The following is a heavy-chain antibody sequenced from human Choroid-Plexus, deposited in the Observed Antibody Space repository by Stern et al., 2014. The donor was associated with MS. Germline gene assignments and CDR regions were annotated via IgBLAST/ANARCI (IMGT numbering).Heavy chain of an antibody. J-gene: IGHJ5*02. D-gene: IGHD6-19*01. Sequence: EVQLVESGGALVQPGGSLRLSCAASGVPFSTSWMSWVRQAPGKGLEWVANINQDGNEKYYVDSMRGRFTVSRDNAKNSLYLQMNSLRAEDTAAYYCARLGMAGSGNWFDPWGQGTLVTVSS. CDR3: ARLGMAGSGNWFDP. CDR2: INQDGNEK. V-gene: IGHV3-7*01. CDR1: GVPFSTSW.